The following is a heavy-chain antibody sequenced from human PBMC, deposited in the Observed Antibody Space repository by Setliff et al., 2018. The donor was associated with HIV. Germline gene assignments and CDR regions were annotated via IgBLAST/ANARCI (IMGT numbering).Heavy chain of an antibody. V-gene: IGHV1-46*03. J-gene: IGHJ4*02. CDR3: ARVWPRGLISFYGY. Sequence: EASVKVSCKTSGGTFSNYAISWVRQAPGQGLEWMGIINPSGGSTTYAQKFQGRVTMTRDTSTSTVYMELSSLRSEDTAVYYCARVWPRGLISFYGYWGQGTLVTVSS. CDR1: GGTFSNYA. CDR2: INPSGGST. D-gene: IGHD2-2*01.